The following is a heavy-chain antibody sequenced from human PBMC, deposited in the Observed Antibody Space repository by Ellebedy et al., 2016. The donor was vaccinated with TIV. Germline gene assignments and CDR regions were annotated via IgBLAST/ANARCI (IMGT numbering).Heavy chain of an antibody. CDR3: ARDIHYYDSSGYYFWFDP. J-gene: IGHJ5*02. Sequence: GESLKISCAASGFTFSSYEMNWVRQAPGKGLEWVSYISSSGSTIYYADSLKGRFTISRDNAKNALYLQMNSLRAEDTAVYYCARDIHYYDSSGYYFWFDPWGQGTLVTVSS. D-gene: IGHD3-22*01. V-gene: IGHV3-48*03. CDR2: ISSSGSTI. CDR1: GFTFSSYE.